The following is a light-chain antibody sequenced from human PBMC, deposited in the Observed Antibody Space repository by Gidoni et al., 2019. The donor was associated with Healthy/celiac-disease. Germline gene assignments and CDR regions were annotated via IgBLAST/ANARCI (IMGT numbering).Light chain of an antibody. CDR3: QQYGSASLT. J-gene: IGKJ4*01. V-gene: IGKV3-20*01. CDR2: GAS. CDR1: QSVSSSY. Sequence: PGTLSLSPGERATLSCRASQSVSSSYLAWYQQKPGQAPRLLIYGASSRATGIPDRFSGSGSGTDFTLTISRLEPEDFAVYYCQQYGSASLTFGGGTKVEIK.